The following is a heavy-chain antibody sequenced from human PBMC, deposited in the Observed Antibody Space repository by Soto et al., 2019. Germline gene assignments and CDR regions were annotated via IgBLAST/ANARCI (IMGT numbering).Heavy chain of an antibody. J-gene: IGHJ6*02. CDR3: AAISLGGGSQGDV. CDR1: GDTFSSYS. V-gene: IGHV1-69*13. D-gene: IGHD3-10*01. CDR2: IVPIFGTT. Sequence: SVKVSCKASGDTFSSYSISWVRQAPGQGLEWMGGIVPIFGTTVYAPRLQGRLTITADGPTSTSYMELSGLTFEDTAVYYCAAISLGGGSQGDVWGQGTTVTVSS.